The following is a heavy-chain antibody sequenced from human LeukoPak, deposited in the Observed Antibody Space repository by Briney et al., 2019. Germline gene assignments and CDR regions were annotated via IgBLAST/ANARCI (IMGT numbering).Heavy chain of an antibody. CDR3: ARSPYVVVVGYDY. CDR2: INHSGST. D-gene: IGHD2-15*01. J-gene: IGHJ4*02. V-gene: IGHV4-34*01. CDR1: GGSFSGYY. Sequence: NPSETLSLTCAVHGGSFSGYYWSWIRQPPGKGLEWIGEINHSGSTNYNPSLKSRVTISVDTSKNQFSLKLSSVTAADTAVNYCARSPYVVVVGYDYWGQGTLVTVSS.